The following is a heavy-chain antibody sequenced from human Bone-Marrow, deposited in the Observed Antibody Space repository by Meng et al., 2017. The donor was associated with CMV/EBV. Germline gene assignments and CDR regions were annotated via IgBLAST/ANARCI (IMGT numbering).Heavy chain of an antibody. Sequence: SQTLSLTCAISGDSVSSNSATWNWIRQSPSRDLEWLGRTYYMSKWFNDYAPSVQSRITITPDTDKNQLSLQLHSVTPEDTAVYYCARVDAGSGVNWFDPWGLGILVTVSS. CDR3: ARVDAGSGVNWFDP. D-gene: IGHD3-10*01. CDR2: TYYMSKWFN. CDR1: GDSVSSNSAT. J-gene: IGHJ5*02. V-gene: IGHV6-1*01.